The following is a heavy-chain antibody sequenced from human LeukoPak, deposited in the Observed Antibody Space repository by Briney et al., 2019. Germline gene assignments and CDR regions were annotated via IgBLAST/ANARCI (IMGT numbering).Heavy chain of an antibody. D-gene: IGHD2-21*01. V-gene: IGHV3-23*01. CDR2: ITAGGGNT. J-gene: IGHJ4*02. Sequence: QPGGSLRLSCAASGFIFRTYGMTWVRQAPGKGLEYVSGITAGGGNTYYGDSLKGRFTISRDDSKDTLFLQMNSLRVEDTAVYYCAKGMYGVGGALDCWGRGSLVTVSS. CDR3: AKGMYGVGGALDC. CDR1: GFIFRTYG.